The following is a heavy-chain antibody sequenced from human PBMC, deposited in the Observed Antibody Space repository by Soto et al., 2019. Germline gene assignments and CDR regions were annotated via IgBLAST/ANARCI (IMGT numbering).Heavy chain of an antibody. J-gene: IGHJ4*02. V-gene: IGHV4-31*03. D-gene: IGHD1-26*01. Sequence: PSETLSLTCTVSGGSISSGGYYWSWIRQHPGKGLEWIGYIYYGGSTYYNPSLKSRVTISVDTSKNQFSLKLSSVTAADTAVYYCARGSYYPLFDYWGQGTLVTVSS. CDR2: IYYGGST. CDR3: ARGSYYPLFDY. CDR1: GGSISSGGYY.